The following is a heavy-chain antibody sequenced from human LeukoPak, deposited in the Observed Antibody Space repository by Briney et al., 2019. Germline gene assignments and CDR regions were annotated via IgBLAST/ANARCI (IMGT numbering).Heavy chain of an antibody. CDR2: IYYSGST. D-gene: IGHD3-22*01. CDR1: GGSIGTYY. J-gene: IGHJ4*02. Sequence: PSETLSLTCTVSGGSIGTYYWSWIRQPPGKGLEWIGYIYYSGSTNYNPSLKSRVTISVDTSKNQFSLRLSSLTAADTAVYYCARGDRSVPDYWGQGTLVTVSS. V-gene: IGHV4-59*01. CDR3: ARGDRSVPDY.